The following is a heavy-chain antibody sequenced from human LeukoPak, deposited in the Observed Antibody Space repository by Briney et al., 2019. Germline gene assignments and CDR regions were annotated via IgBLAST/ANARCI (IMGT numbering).Heavy chain of an antibody. CDR1: GYTFTSYD. D-gene: IGHD6-19*01. Sequence: ASVKVSCKASGYTFTSYDINWVRQATGQGLEWMGWMNPNSGNTGYAQKFQGRATMTRNTSISTAYMELSSLRSEDTAVYYCARVKMQQWLVPTSGYFDYWGQGTLVTVSS. CDR3: ARVKMQQWLVPTSGYFDY. V-gene: IGHV1-8*01. J-gene: IGHJ4*02. CDR2: MNPNSGNT.